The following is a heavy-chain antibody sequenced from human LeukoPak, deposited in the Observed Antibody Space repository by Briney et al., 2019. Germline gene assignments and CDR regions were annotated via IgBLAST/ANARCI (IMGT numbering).Heavy chain of an antibody. D-gene: IGHD1-26*01. CDR3: ASVRGGSYYPLAYFQH. CDR1: GYTFTSYY. J-gene: IGHJ1*01. V-gene: IGHV1-46*01. CDR2: INPSGGST. Sequence: ASVKVSCKATGYTFTSYYMHWVRQAPGQGLEWMGIINPSGGSTSYAQKFQGRVTMTRDTSTSTVYMELSSLRSEDTAVYYCASVRGGSYYPLAYFQHWGQGTLVTVSS.